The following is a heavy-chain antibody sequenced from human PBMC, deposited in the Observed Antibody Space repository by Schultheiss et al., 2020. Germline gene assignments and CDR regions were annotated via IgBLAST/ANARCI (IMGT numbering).Heavy chain of an antibody. V-gene: IGHV3-30*18. CDR2: ISYDGSTK. CDR3: AKAGKAGYDSSGYYYGTGFDY. D-gene: IGHD3-22*01. J-gene: IGHJ4*02. CDR1: GFTFSSYG. Sequence: GGSLRLSCAASGFTFSSYGMHWVRQAPGKGLEWVAVISYDGSTKKYADSVQGRFTISRDNSKNTLYLQMNSLRAEDTAVYYCAKAGKAGYDSSGYYYGTGFDYWGQGTLVTVSS.